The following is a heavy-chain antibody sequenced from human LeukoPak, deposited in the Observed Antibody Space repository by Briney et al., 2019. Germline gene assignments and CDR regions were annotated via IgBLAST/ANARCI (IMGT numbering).Heavy chain of an antibody. CDR1: GYSFTSYW. CDR2: IGPSDSYT. J-gene: IGHJ3*02. CDR3: ASLQITMVRGVIEDLDAFDI. Sequence: GESLKISCKGSGYSFTSYWISWVRQMPGKGLEWMGRIGPSDSYTNYSPSFQGHVTISADKSISTAYLQWSSLKASDTAMYYCASLQITMVRGVIEDLDAFDIWGQGTMVTVSS. D-gene: IGHD3-10*01. V-gene: IGHV5-10-1*01.